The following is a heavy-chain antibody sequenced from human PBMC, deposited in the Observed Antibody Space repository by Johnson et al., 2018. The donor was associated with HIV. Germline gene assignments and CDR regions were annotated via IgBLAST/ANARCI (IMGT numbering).Heavy chain of an antibody. D-gene: IGHD5-18*01. Sequence: VHLVESGGGVVQPGRSLRLSCAASGFTVSSNYMSWVRQAPGKGLEWVSVIYSGGSTYYADSVKGRFTISRDNSKNTLYLQMNSLRAEDTAVYYCARGFEDTAMGDDAFDIWGQGTMVTVSS. CDR3: ARGFEDTAMGDDAFDI. J-gene: IGHJ3*02. CDR2: IYSGGST. CDR1: GFTVSSNY. V-gene: IGHV3-53*01.